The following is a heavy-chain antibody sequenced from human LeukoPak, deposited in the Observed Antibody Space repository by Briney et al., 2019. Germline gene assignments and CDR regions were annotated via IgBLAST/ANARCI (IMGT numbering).Heavy chain of an antibody. D-gene: IGHD5-12*01. CDR3: ASIPTEYGGYYPDYYFDY. J-gene: IGHJ4*02. CDR1: GFIFSTYS. V-gene: IGHV3-48*04. Sequence: GGSLRLSCAASGFIFSTYSMNWVRQAPGKGLEWVSYISSSGSTIYYADSVKGRFTISRDNAKNSLYLQMNSLRAEDTAVYYCASIPTEYGGYYPDYYFDYWGQGTLVTVSS. CDR2: ISSSGSTI.